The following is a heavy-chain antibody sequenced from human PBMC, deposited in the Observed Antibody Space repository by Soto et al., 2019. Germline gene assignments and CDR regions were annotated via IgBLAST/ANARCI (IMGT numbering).Heavy chain of an antibody. CDR2: MNPDSGHA. Sequence: ASVKVSCKASGYTFTNSDINWVRQAPGQGLEWMGWMNPDSGHAAYAQKFQGRVTLTTSTSTSTVYMEMRSLGSEDTAVYYCARRHHCSGGICYYGLDNWGQGTLVTV. J-gene: IGHJ4*02. CDR3: ARRHHCSGGICYYGLDN. D-gene: IGHD2-15*01. CDR1: GYTFTNSD. V-gene: IGHV1-8*01.